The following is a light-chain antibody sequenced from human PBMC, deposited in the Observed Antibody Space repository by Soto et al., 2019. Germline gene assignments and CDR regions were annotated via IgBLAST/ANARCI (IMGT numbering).Light chain of an antibody. CDR1: QGIRNE. Sequence: DIQMTQSPSSLSASVGDRVTNTCRASQGIRNELGWYQQKPGKAPKRLIYDASILQGGVPSRFSGSGSGTEFTLTISSLQPEDFATYSCLQHYSYPWTFGQGTKVEVK. V-gene: IGKV1-17*01. J-gene: IGKJ1*01. CDR3: LQHYSYPWT. CDR2: DAS.